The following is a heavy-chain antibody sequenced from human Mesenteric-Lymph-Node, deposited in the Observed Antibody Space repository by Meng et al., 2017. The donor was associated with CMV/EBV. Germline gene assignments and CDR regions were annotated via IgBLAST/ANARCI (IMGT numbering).Heavy chain of an antibody. J-gene: IGHJ3*01. V-gene: IGHV1-24*01. CDR1: GYTLTELS. Sequence: ASVKVSCKVSGYTLTELSMHWVRQAPGKGLEWMGGFDPEDGETIYARKFQGRVTMTEDTSTDTVHMELSSLRSEDTAVYYCATDLSYSSTRCYRRDALDVWGQGTMVTVSS. D-gene: IGHD2-2*02. CDR2: FDPEDGET. CDR3: ATDLSYSSTRCYRRDALDV.